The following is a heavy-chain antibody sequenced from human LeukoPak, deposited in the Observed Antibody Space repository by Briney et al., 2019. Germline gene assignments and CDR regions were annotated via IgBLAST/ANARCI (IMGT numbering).Heavy chain of an antibody. V-gene: IGHV4-31*03. CDR3: ARGYSYGYYFDY. CDR2: IYYSGGT. D-gene: IGHD5-18*01. Sequence: PSETLSLTCTVSGGSISSGGYYWSWIRQHPGKGLEWIGYIYYSGGTYYNPSLKSRVTISVDTSKNQFSLKLSSVTAADTAVYYCARGYSYGYYFDYWGQGTLVTVSS. J-gene: IGHJ4*02. CDR1: GGSISSGGYY.